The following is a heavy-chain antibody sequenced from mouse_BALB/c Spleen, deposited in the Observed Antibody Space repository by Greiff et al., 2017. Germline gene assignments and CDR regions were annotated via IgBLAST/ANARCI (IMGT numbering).Heavy chain of an antibody. CDR2: ILPGSGST. V-gene: IGHV1-9*01. D-gene: IGHD4-1*02. CDR3: ARRGTTEDFDY. Sequence: QVQLQQSGAELMKPGASVKISCKATGYTFSSYWIEWVKRRPGHGLEWIGEILPGSGSTNYNEKFKGKATFTADTSSNTAYMQLSSLTSEDSAVYYCARRGTTEDFDYWGQGTTLTVSS. J-gene: IGHJ2*01. CDR1: GYTFSSYW.